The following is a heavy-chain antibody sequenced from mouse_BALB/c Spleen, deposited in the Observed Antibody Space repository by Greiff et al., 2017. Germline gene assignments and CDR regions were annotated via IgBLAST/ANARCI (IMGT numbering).Heavy chain of an antibody. Sequence: QVQLQQSGPGLVAPSQSLSITCTVSGFSLTGYGVNWVRQPPGKGLEWLGMIWGDGSTDYNSALKSRLSISKDNSKSQVFLKMNSLQTDDTARYYCARGPPIYYDRYFDYWGQGTTLTVSS. CDR2: IWGDGST. D-gene: IGHD2-4*01. CDR3: ARGPPIYYDRYFDY. V-gene: IGHV2-6-7*01. CDR1: GFSLTGYG. J-gene: IGHJ2*01.